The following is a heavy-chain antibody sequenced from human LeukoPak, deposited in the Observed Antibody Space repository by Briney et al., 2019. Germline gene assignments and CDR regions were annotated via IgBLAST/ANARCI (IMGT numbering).Heavy chain of an antibody. D-gene: IGHD3-3*01. J-gene: IGHJ4*02. CDR3: ATQAGITIFGRYFDY. CDR1: GFTFSNSW. V-gene: IGHV3-74*01. CDR2: INTGGSST. Sequence: PGGSLRLSCAASGFTFSNSWMNWVRQAPGKGLLWVSRINTGGSSTTYADSVKGRFTISRDNAKNTLYLQMNSLRAEDTGVYYCATQAGITIFGRYFDYWGQGTLVTVSS.